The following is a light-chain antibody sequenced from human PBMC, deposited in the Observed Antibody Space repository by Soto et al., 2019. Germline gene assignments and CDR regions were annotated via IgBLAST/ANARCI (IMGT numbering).Light chain of an antibody. Sequence: EIVLTQSPGTLSLSPGERATLSCRASQSVSNNYLAWYQQKPGQAPRLLMYGASRRATGIPDRFSGSGSGTDFTLTISRLEPEDFVVYFCQQYGSSPLTFGGGTKVEIK. CDR1: QSVSNNY. J-gene: IGKJ4*01. V-gene: IGKV3-20*01. CDR3: QQYGSSPLT. CDR2: GAS.